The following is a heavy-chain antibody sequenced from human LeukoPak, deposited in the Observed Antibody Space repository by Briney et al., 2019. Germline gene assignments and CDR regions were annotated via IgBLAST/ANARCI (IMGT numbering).Heavy chain of an antibody. J-gene: IGHJ4*02. CDR3: ARSRDDFWSGKFGAFDY. CDR2: IYYSGST. V-gene: IGHV4-39*01. Sequence: KASETLSLTCTVSGGSISSSSYYWGWIRQPPGEGLEWIGSIYYSGSTYYNPSLKSRVTISVDTSKNQFSLKLSSVTAADTAVYYCARSRDDFWSGKFGAFDYWGQGTLVTVSS. CDR1: GGSISSSSYY. D-gene: IGHD3-3*01.